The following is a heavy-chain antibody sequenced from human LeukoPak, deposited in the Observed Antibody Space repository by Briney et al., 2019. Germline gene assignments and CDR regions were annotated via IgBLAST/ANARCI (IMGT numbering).Heavy chain of an antibody. D-gene: IGHD2-8*02. J-gene: IGHJ4*02. Sequence: GGFLRLSCAASGFTFSDYRMNWVRQAPGKGLEWISYISNDLTTIHYAASVKGRFTISRDNARNSLYLQMDSLRAEDTAVYFCARARGGRTYSETGGYPVFDNWGQGTLVTVSS. CDR2: ISNDLTTI. V-gene: IGHV3-48*04. CDR1: GFTFSDYR. CDR3: ARARGGRTYSETGGYPVFDN.